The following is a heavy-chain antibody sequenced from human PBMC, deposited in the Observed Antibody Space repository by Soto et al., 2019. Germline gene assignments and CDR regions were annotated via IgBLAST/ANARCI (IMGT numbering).Heavy chain of an antibody. Sequence: PSETLSLTCTVSGGSISSSSYYWGWIRQPPGKGLEWIGSIYYSGSTYYNPSLKSRVTISVDTSKNQFSLKLSSVTAADTAVYYCARRVVVAAKVRYFDYWGQGTLVTVSS. CDR3: ARRVVVAAKVRYFDY. CDR1: GGSISSSSYY. V-gene: IGHV4-39*01. J-gene: IGHJ4*02. CDR2: IYYSGST. D-gene: IGHD2-15*01.